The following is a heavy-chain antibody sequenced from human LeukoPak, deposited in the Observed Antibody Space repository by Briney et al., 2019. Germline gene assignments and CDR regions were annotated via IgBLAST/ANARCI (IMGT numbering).Heavy chain of an antibody. CDR1: GGSFSGYY. CDR2: FNHSGST. V-gene: IGHV4-34*01. Sequence: PSETLSLTCAVYGGSFSGYYWSWIRQPPGKGLEWIGEFNHSGSTNYNPSLKSRVTISVDTSKNQFSLRLSSVTAADTAVYYCASPSYYGSGSYRYGMDVWGQGTTVTVSS. D-gene: IGHD3-10*01. CDR3: ASPSYYGSGSYRYGMDV. J-gene: IGHJ6*02.